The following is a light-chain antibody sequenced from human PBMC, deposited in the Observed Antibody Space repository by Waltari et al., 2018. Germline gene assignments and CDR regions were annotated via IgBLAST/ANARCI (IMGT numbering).Light chain of an antibody. CDR2: GAS. J-gene: IGKJ5*01. CDR3: QQYGSSPPVIT. CDR1: QRVSSNF. Sequence: EIVLTQSPGTLSLSPGARATLSCRASQRVSSNFLAWYQQKPGQAPRLLIFGASSRATGIPDRFSGSGSGTDFTLTITRLEPEDFAVYYCQQYGSSPPVITFGQGTRLEIK. V-gene: IGKV3-20*01.